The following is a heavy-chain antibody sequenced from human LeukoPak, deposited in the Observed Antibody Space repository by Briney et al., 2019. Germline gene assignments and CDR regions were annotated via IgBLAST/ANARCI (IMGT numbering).Heavy chain of an antibody. D-gene: IGHD2/OR15-2a*01. CDR3: VKGGNFDY. Sequence: GGSLRLSCSASGFTFITYPLHWVRQAPGKGLEYVSSITSTGGDTYNADSVKGRFTIFRDNFKNMLFLQMSSLRAEDTAVYYCVKGGNFDYWGQGTLVTVSS. J-gene: IGHJ4*02. CDR1: GFTFITYP. CDR2: ITSTGGDT. V-gene: IGHV3-64D*06.